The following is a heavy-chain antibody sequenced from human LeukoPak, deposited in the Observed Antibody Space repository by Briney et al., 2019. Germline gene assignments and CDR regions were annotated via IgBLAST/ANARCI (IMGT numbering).Heavy chain of an antibody. Sequence: ASVKVSCKASGYTFTSYGISWVRQAPGQGLEWMGWISAYNGNTNYAQKLQGRVTMTTDTSTSTAYMELRSLRSDDTAVYYCARAPHYYGSGSRPIDYWGQGTLVTVSS. CDR3: ARAPHYYGSGSRPIDY. J-gene: IGHJ4*02. D-gene: IGHD3-10*01. CDR1: GYTFTSYG. CDR2: ISAYNGNT. V-gene: IGHV1-18*01.